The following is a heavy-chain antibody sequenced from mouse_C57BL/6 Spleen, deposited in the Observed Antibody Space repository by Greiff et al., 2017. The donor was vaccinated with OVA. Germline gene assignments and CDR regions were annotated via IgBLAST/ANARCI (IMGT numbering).Heavy chain of an antibody. CDR1: GYTFTSYW. V-gene: IGHV1-76*01. J-gene: IGHJ2*01. Sequence: QVQLQQPGAELVKPGASVKLPCKASGYTFTSYWMHWVKQRPGRGLEWIARIYPGSGNTYYNEKFKGKATLTAEKSSSTAYMQLSSLTSEDSAVYFCARAENYYGSSYGYFDYWGQGTTLTVSS. CDR3: ARAENYYGSSYGYFDY. CDR2: IYPGSGNT. D-gene: IGHD1-1*01.